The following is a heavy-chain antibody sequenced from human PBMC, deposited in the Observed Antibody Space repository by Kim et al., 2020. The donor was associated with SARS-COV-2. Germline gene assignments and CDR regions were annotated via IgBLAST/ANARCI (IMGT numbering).Heavy chain of an antibody. CDR2: INPSGGST. J-gene: IGHJ4*02. CDR3: ARGLARRDGYNAFDY. CDR1: GYTFTSYY. V-gene: IGHV1-46*01. Sequence: ASVKVSCKASGYTFTSYYMHWVRQAPGQGLEWMGIINPSGGSTSYAQKFQGRVTMTRDTSTSTVYMELSSLRSEDTAVYYCARGLARRDGYNAFDYWGQGTLVTVSS. D-gene: IGHD5-12*01.